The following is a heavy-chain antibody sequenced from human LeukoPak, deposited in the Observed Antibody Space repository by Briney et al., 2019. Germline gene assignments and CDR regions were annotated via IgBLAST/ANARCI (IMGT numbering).Heavy chain of an antibody. Sequence: PGGSLRLSCAASGFTFSSYAMSWVRQAPGKGLEWVSAISGSGGSTYYADSVKGRFTISRDNSKNTLYLQMNSLRAEDTAVYYCAVDGWELPFVPFDYWGQGTLVTVSS. J-gene: IGHJ4*02. V-gene: IGHV3-23*01. CDR2: ISGSGGST. CDR1: GFTFSSYA. CDR3: AVDGWELPFVPFDY. D-gene: IGHD1-26*01.